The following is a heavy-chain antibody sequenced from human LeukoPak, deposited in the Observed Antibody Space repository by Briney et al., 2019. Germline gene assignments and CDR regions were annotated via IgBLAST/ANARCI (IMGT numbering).Heavy chain of an antibody. J-gene: IGHJ4*02. CDR3: ARAPPTVTTPLIDY. CDR2: ISSSGSTI. CDR1: GFTFSSYS. D-gene: IGHD4-17*01. V-gene: IGHV3-48*04. Sequence: PGGSLRLSCAASGFTFSSYSMNWVRQAPGKGLEWVSYISSSGSTIDYADSVKGRFTISRDNAKNSLYLQMNSLRAEDTAVYYCARAPPTVTTPLIDYWGQGTLVTVSS.